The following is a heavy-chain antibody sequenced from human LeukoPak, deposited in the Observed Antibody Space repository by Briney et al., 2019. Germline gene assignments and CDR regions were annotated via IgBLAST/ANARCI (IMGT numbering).Heavy chain of an antibody. D-gene: IGHD7-27*01. CDR3: ARELVSLGTGYFDL. J-gene: IGHJ2*01. Sequence: AGGSLRLSCAASGFTFTKYAMSWVRQAPGKGLEWVSGITGSSTWTYYADSVRGRFTISRDNSKNTLHLQMNNLTADDTAIYYCARELVSLGTGYFDLWGRGTLVTVSS. CDR2: ITGSSTWT. V-gene: IGHV3-23*01. CDR1: GFTFTKYA.